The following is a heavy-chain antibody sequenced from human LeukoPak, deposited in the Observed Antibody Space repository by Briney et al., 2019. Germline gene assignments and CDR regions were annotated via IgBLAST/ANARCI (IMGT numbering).Heavy chain of an antibody. CDR1: GGTFSSYA. D-gene: IGHD2-21*02. CDR3: ARAEAYCGGDCFGYDY. V-gene: IGHV1-69*13. J-gene: IGHJ4*02. CDR2: IIPIFGTA. Sequence: SVKVSCKASGGTFSSYAISWVRQAPGQGLEWMGGIIPIFGTANYAQKFRGRVTITADESTSTAYMELSSLRSEDTAVYYCARAEAYCGGDCFGYDYWGQGTLVTVSS.